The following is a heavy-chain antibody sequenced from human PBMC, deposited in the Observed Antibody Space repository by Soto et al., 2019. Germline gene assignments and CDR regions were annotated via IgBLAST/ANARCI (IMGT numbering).Heavy chain of an antibody. D-gene: IGHD3-3*02. J-gene: IGHJ6*02. CDR3: ARDEGGPYGLLAGLYYYYGMDV. CDR1: GYTFTSYG. Sequence: ASVKVSCKASGYTFTSYGISWVRQAPGQGLEWMGWISAYNGNTNYAQKLQGRVTMTTDTSTSTAYMELRSLRSDDTAVYYCARDEGGPYGLLAGLYYYYGMDVWGQGTTVTVSS. CDR2: ISAYNGNT. V-gene: IGHV1-18*01.